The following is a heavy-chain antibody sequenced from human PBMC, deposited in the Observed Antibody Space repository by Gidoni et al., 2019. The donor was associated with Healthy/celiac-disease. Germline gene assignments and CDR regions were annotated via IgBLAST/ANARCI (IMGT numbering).Heavy chain of an antibody. CDR2: ISGSGGRT. D-gene: IGHD3-3*01. CDR3: AKASSGYYDFWSGYYIPDYYYGMDV. V-gene: IGHV3-23*01. CDR1: GFTFSSYA. Sequence: EVQLLESGGGLVQPGGSLRPSCAASGFTFSSYAMIWARPAPGKGLEWVSAISGSGGRTYYADSVKGRFTISRDNCKNTLYLQMNSLRAEDTAVYYCAKASSGYYDFWSGYYIPDYYYGMDVWGQGTTVTVSS. J-gene: IGHJ6*02.